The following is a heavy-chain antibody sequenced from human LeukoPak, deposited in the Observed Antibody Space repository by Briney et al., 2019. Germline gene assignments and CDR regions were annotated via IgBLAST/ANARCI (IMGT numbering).Heavy chain of an antibody. D-gene: IGHD3-3*01. V-gene: IGHV4-34*01. CDR3: ARGREYYDFWSGYSTWSRYYYYYMDV. CDR1: GGSFSGYY. J-gene: IGHJ6*03. CDR2: INHSGST. Sequence: SETLSLTCAVYGGSFSGYYWSWIRQPPGKGLEWIGEINHSGSTNYNPSLKSRVTIPVDTSKNQFSLKLRSVTAADTAVYYCARGREYYDFWSGYSTWSRYYYYYMDVWGKGTTVTVSS.